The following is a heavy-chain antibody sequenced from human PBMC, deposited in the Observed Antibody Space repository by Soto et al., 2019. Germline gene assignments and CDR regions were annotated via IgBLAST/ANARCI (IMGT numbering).Heavy chain of an antibody. CDR1: GGSISSGGYY. J-gene: IGHJ4*02. Sequence: PSETLSLTCTVSGGSISSGGYYWSWIRQHPGKGLEWIGYIYYSGSTYYNPSLKSRVTISVDTSKNQFSLKLSSVTAADTAVYYCASLRFPRARDYFDYWGQGTLVTVSS. V-gene: IGHV4-31*03. CDR2: IYYSGST. CDR3: ASLRFPRARDYFDY. D-gene: IGHD3-3*01.